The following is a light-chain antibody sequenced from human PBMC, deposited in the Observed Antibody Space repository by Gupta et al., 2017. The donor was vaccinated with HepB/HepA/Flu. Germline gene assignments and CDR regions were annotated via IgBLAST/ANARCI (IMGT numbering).Light chain of an antibody. CDR2: NDS. CDR1: NIGTKG. Sequence: SHVLTQPPPVSVAPGKTASITCGGNNIGTKGVHWYQQMPGQAPVMVIYNDSDRPSGIPERFSGSNSGSTATLTISRVEAGDEAEYYCQVWDSSDDSAVFGGGTKLTVL. J-gene: IGLJ2*01. V-gene: IGLV3-21*04. CDR3: QVWDSSDDSAV.